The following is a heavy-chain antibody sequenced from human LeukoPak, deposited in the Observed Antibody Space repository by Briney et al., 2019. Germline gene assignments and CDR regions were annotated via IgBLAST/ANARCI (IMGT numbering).Heavy chain of an antibody. CDR1: GGSISSYC. CDR2: IHDSGST. Sequence: SETLSLTCTVSGGSISSYCWNWIRQPPGGGLEWIGFIHDSGSTNYNPSLKSRVTISVDTSKNQFSLKLRSVTAADTAVYYCARHRIGDSTITIYNWFDPWGQGTLVTVSS. V-gene: IGHV4-59*08. CDR3: ARHRIGDSTITIYNWFDP. D-gene: IGHD4-11*01. J-gene: IGHJ5*02.